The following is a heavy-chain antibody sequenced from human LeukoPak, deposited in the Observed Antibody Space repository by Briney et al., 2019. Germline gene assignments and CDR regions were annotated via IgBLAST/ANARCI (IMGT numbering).Heavy chain of an antibody. CDR2: IKSETDGGTT. CDR1: GFSFNNAW. D-gene: IGHD3-16*01. CDR3: TTRSPRGSYFDY. J-gene: IGHJ4*02. V-gene: IGHV3-15*07. Sequence: GGSLRLSCAASGFSFNNAWMNWVRQAPGKGLEWVGRIKSETDGGTTDSAAPVKGRFIISRDDSKNTLYLQMSSLQTEDTAVYYCTTRSPRGSYFDYWGQGTLVTVSS.